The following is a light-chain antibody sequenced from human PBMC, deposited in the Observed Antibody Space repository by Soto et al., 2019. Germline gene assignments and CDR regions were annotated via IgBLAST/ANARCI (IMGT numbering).Light chain of an antibody. V-gene: IGKV1-27*01. Sequence: DIQMTQSPSSLSASVGHRVTITCRASQGISNSLAWYQQKPGKVPKLLIYAASTLQSGVPSRFSGSGSGTDFTLTINNLQPEDVATYYCQKYNSAPRTFGPGTKVDLK. CDR2: AAS. CDR3: QKYNSAPRT. J-gene: IGKJ3*01. CDR1: QGISNS.